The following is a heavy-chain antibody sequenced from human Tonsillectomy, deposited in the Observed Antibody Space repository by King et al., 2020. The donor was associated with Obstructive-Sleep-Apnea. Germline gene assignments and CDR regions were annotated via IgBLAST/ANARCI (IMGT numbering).Heavy chain of an antibody. V-gene: IGHV1-46*01. CDR2: INLNGGST. J-gene: IGHJ4*02. Sequence: HAQLVQSGADVKEPGASVKVSCKTSGYTFTSSYMHWVRQAPGQGLEWMGIINLNGGSTTYAPRFRGRVTMPRGTSTSTVYMDLSSLRFEDTAVYYCTRGDQLLSSFDYWGQGTLVTVSS. D-gene: IGHD3-22*01. CDR3: TRGDQLLSSFDY. CDR1: GYTFTSSY.